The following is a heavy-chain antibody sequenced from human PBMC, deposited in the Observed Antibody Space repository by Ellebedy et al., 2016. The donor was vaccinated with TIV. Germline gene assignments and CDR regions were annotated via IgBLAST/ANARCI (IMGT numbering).Heavy chain of an antibody. D-gene: IGHD5-18*01. V-gene: IGHV3-7*01. CDR1: GFTFSSYW. Sequence: GESLKISCTASGFTFSSYWMSWVRQAPGKGLEWVAHINQDGTEKYYVDSVKGRFTISRDNAKNSLYLQMNSLRAEDTAVYYCARISTAMVNWSGMDVWGQGTTVTVSS. CDR3: ARISTAMVNWSGMDV. J-gene: IGHJ6*02. CDR2: INQDGTEK.